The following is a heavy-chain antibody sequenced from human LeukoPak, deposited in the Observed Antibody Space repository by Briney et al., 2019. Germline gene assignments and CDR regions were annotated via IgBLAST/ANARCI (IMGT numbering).Heavy chain of an antibody. Sequence: GGSLRLSCAASGFTFSSYSMNWVGQAPGKGLEWVSSISSSSSYIYYADSVKGRFTISRDNAKNSLYLQMNSLRAEDTAVYYCAREAVAVAALDYWGQGTLVTVSS. D-gene: IGHD6-19*01. V-gene: IGHV3-21*01. CDR3: AREAVAVAALDY. CDR2: ISSSSSYI. CDR1: GFTFSSYS. J-gene: IGHJ4*02.